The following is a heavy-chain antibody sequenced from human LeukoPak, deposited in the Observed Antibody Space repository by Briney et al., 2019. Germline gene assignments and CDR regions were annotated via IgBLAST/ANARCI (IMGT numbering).Heavy chain of an antibody. J-gene: IGHJ6*03. CDR2: IYIGGST. V-gene: IGHV3-66*01. CDR1: GFTVSSNY. CDR3: AKVRLGYCSGGSCSRGGTPMDV. D-gene: IGHD2-15*01. Sequence: GGSLRLSCAASGFTVSSNYMSWVRQAPGKGLEWVSVIYIGGSTYYADSVKGRFTISRDNSKNTLYLQMNSLRSEDTAVYYCAKVRLGYCSGGSCSRGGTPMDVWGKGTTVTISS.